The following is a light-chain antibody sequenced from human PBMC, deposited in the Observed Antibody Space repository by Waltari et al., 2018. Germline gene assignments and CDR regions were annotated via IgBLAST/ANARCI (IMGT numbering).Light chain of an antibody. CDR1: SSDVGGYKY. CDR2: DVR. Sequence: QSALTQPRSVSGSPGQSVTISCTGTSSDVGGYKYVSWYQQHPGKAPKLMIFDVRKRPSGVPARFSGSKSGSTASLTISGLQAEDEADYYCCSYAGSRWVVGGGTKLTVL. J-gene: IGLJ3*02. V-gene: IGLV2-11*01. CDR3: CSYAGSRWV.